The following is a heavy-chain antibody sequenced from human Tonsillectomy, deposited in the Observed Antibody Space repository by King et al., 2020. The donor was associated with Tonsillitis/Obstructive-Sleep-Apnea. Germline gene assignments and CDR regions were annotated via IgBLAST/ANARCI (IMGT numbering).Heavy chain of an antibody. Sequence: FQLVQSGAEVKKPGSSVKVSCKASGDTFNRSAISWVRQAPGQGLEYMGRIIPIMSIRDFAQKFQGRVTITADKSTTSAYMELSSLRSEDTAVYYCAITPEWLPDYWGQGTLITVSS. CDR3: AITPEWLPDY. CDR2: IIPIMSIR. CDR1: GDTFNRSA. D-gene: IGHD3-3*01. J-gene: IGHJ4*02. V-gene: IGHV1-69*04.